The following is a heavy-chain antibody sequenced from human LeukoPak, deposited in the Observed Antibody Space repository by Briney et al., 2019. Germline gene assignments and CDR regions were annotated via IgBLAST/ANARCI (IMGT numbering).Heavy chain of an antibody. CDR2: LWYDGSNK. Sequence: PGGSLRLSCAASGFTFSSYGMHWVRQATGKGLEWVAFLWYDGSNKFYADSVKGRFTISRDNSRNTLYLQMSSLRAEDAAVYYCAKDFYSSSHDAFDIWGQGTMVTVSS. CDR3: AKDFYSSSHDAFDI. D-gene: IGHD6-6*01. J-gene: IGHJ3*02. CDR1: GFTFSSYG. V-gene: IGHV3-30*02.